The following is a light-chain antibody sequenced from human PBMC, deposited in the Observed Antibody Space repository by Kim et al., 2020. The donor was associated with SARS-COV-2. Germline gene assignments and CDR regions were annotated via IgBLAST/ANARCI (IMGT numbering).Light chain of an antibody. CDR3: QQYHSHSNA. CDR1: ESIGDW. Sequence: SASVGDRVPITGRATESIGDWLAWYQQKPGKPPNLLIYKASNLERGVPAKFSGSGAGTEFNLTINSLQPEDVATYYCQQYHSHSNAFGEGAKLEI. V-gene: IGKV1-5*03. CDR2: KAS. J-gene: IGKJ2*01.